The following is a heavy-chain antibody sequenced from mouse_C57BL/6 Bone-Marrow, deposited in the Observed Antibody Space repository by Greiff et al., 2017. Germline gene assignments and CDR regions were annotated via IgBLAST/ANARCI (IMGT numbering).Heavy chain of an antibody. D-gene: IGHD2-4*01. CDR2: IYPGSGST. CDR3: ARVYYDYDDWYFDV. Sequence: QVQLKQPGAELVKPGASVKMSCKASGYTFTSYWITWVKQRPGQGLEWIGDIYPGSGSTNYNEKFKSKATLTVDTSSSTAYMQLSSLTSEDSAVYYCARVYYDYDDWYFDVWGTGTTVTVSS. V-gene: IGHV1-55*01. CDR1: GYTFTSYW. J-gene: IGHJ1*03.